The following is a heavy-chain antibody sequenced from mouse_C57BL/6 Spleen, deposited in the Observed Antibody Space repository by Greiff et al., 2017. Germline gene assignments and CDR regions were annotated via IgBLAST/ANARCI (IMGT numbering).Heavy chain of an antibody. J-gene: IGHJ4*01. D-gene: IGHD2-4*01. CDR1: GYSFTDYN. CDR3: ATYDYDGYYYAMDY. Sequence: LKESGPELVKPGASVKISCKASGYSFTDYNMNWVKQSNGKSLEWIGVINPNYGTTSYNQKFKGKATLTVDQSSSTAYMQLNSLTSEDSAVYYCATYDYDGYYYAMDYWGQGTSVTVSS. CDR2: INPNYGTT. V-gene: IGHV1-39*01.